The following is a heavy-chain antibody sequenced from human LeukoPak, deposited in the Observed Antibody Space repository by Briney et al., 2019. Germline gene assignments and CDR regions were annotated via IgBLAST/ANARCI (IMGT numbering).Heavy chain of an antibody. D-gene: IGHD3-3*01. CDR2: IYYSGST. Sequence: PSETLSLTCTVSGGSISSGGYYWSWIRQPPGKGLEWIGYIYYSGSTNYNPSLKSRVTISVDTSKNQFSLKLSSVTAADTAVYYCARMDFWSGYYDFDYWGQGTLVTVSS. CDR3: ARMDFWSGYYDFDY. V-gene: IGHV4-61*08. J-gene: IGHJ4*02. CDR1: GGSISSGGYY.